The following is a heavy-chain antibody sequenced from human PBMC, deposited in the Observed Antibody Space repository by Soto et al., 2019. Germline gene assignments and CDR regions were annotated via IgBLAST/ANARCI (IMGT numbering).Heavy chain of an antibody. CDR1: GYTFTSYD. D-gene: IGHD3-10*01. CDR3: ARGMWGDMVRGNYYYYYYMDV. Sequence: ASVKVSCKASGYTFTSYDINWVRQATGQGLEWMGWMNPNSGNTGYAQKFQGRVTRTRNTSISTAYMELSSLRSEDTAVYYCARGMWGDMVRGNYYYYYYMDVWGKGTTVTVSS. J-gene: IGHJ6*03. CDR2: MNPNSGNT. V-gene: IGHV1-8*01.